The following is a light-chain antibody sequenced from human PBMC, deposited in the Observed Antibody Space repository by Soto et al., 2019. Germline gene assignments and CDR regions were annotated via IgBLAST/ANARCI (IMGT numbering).Light chain of an antibody. Sequence: QSALTQPASVSGSPGQSITISCTGTSSSIGTYNYVSWYQRHPGEAPKLLIYDATTRPSGVSDRFSGSKSGNTAFLTISGLQAEDEADYFCCSYTSATTLVVFGRGTKLTVL. CDR3: CSYTSATTLVV. CDR2: DAT. J-gene: IGLJ2*01. V-gene: IGLV2-14*03. CDR1: SSSIGTYNY.